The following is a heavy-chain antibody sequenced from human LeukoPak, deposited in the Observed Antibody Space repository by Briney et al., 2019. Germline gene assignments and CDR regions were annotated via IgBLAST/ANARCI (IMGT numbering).Heavy chain of an antibody. D-gene: IGHD6-6*01. CDR3: ATSSSAYNDAFDI. CDR2: TRNKANSFTT. CDR1: GFTFSDHY. V-gene: IGHV3-72*01. Sequence: GGSLRLSCAASGFTFSDHYMDWVRQAPGKGLEWVGRTRNKANSFTTEYAASVTGRFTVSRDDSTSSLYLQMNSLKTEDTAVYYCATSSSAYNDAFDIWGQGTMVTVSS. J-gene: IGHJ3*02.